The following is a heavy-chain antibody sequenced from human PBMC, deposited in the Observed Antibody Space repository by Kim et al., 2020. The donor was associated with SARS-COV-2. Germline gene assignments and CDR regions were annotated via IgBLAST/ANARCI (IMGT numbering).Heavy chain of an antibody. J-gene: IGHJ6*02. V-gene: IGHV4-34*01. Sequence: SLKSRVAISVDTSKNQFSLKLSSVTAADTAVYYCARFPVRGVTYYYGMDVWGQGTTVTVSS. CDR3: ARFPVRGVTYYYGMDV. D-gene: IGHD3-10*01.